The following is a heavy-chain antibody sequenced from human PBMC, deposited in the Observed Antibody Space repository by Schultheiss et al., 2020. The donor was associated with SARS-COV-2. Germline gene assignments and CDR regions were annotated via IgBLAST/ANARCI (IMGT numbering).Heavy chain of an antibody. CDR3: ARDPSGGTNWFDP. Sequence: GGSLRLSCAASGFTFSSYGMHWVRQAPGKGLEWISSISSNGSYIYYADSVEGRFTISRDNAKNSLYLQMNSLRAEDTAVYYCARDPSGGTNWFDPWGQGTLVTVSS. V-gene: IGHV3-21*01. CDR2: ISSNGSYI. CDR1: GFTFSSYG. J-gene: IGHJ5*02.